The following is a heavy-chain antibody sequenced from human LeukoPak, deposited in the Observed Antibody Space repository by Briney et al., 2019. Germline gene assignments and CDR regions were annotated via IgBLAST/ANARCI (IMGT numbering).Heavy chain of an antibody. CDR3: ARGSGSRYYYYYMDV. D-gene: IGHD1-26*01. Sequence: SQTLSLTCTVSGGSISSGGYYWSWIRQHPGKGLEWIGYIYYSGSTNYNPSLKSRVTISVDTSKNQFSLKLGSVTAADTAVYYCARGSGSRYYYYYMDVWGKGTTVTVSS. V-gene: IGHV4-31*03. J-gene: IGHJ6*03. CDR2: IYYSGST. CDR1: GGSISSGGYY.